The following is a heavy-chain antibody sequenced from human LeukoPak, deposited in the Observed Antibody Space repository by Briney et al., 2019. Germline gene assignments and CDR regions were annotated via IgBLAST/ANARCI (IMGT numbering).Heavy chain of an antibody. CDR1: GATFSTFW. CDR2: TNPDGWRV. Sequence: GWSLRLSCAVSGATFSTFWMHWVRQVPGKGPAWVSRTNPDGWRVDYADSVKGRFTISRDNARDTLYLQMDSLRVEDTAMYYCSFDFGGYSDTWGQGTLVSLPS. V-gene: IGHV3-74*01. J-gene: IGHJ5*02. D-gene: IGHD3-10*01. CDR3: SFDFGGYSDT.